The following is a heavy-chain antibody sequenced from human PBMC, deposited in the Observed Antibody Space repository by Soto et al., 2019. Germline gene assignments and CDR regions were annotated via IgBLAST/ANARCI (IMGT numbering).Heavy chain of an antibody. CDR1: GFTFSTYA. CDR2: ITSSGAFT. Sequence: GGSLRLSCVASGFTFSTYAMSWVRQVPGKGLEWVSGITSSGAFTYYADSVKGRFTTSRDNSKNTLFLQMKSLRVEDTAVYFCAKDVFFGVAIERDGYRFDFWGQGTLVTVSS. CDR3: AKDVFFGVAIERDGYRFDF. D-gene: IGHD3-3*01. V-gene: IGHV3-23*01. J-gene: IGHJ4*02.